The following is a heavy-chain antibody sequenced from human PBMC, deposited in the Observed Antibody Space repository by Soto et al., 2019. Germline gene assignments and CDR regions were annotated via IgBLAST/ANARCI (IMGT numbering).Heavy chain of an antibody. CDR3: ASVNITGTSDY. J-gene: IGHJ4*01. CDR2: ISSSGSTI. D-gene: IGHD1-7*01. Sequence: GGYLRISCAASGFTFSSYEMNWVRQAPGKGLEWVSYISSSGSTIYYPVSVKGRFTISRDNAKNSLYLQMNSLRAEDTAVYYCASVNITGTSDYWGHGTLVTVSS. CDR1: GFTFSSYE. V-gene: IGHV3-48*03.